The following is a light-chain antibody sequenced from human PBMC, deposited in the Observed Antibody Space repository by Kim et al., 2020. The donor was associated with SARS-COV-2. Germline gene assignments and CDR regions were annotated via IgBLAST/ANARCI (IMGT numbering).Light chain of an antibody. Sequence: RATINCKSSQSVLYSSNNKNYLAWYQQKPGQPPKLLIYWASTRESGVPDRFSGSGSGTDFNLTISSLQAEDVAVYYCQQYYSTPTFGQGTKVDIK. CDR1: QSVLYSSNNKNY. J-gene: IGKJ1*01. V-gene: IGKV4-1*01. CDR2: WAS. CDR3: QQYYSTPT.